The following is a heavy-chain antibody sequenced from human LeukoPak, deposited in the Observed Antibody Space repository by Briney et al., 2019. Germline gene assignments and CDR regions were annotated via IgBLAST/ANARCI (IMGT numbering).Heavy chain of an antibody. Sequence: SVKVSCKASGFTFTSSAMQWVRQARGQRLEWIAWIVVGSGNTNYTQKFQERVTITRDMSTSTAYMELSSLRSEDTAVYYCAAAPGIAVAGTLAFDIWGQGTMVTVSS. CDR2: IVVGSGNT. V-gene: IGHV1-58*02. D-gene: IGHD6-19*01. J-gene: IGHJ3*02. CDR3: AAAPGIAVAGTLAFDI. CDR1: GFTFTSSA.